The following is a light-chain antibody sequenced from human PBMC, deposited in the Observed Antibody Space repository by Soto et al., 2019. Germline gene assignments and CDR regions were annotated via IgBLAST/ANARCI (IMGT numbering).Light chain of an antibody. CDR2: GAS. CDR1: QSVSSN. CDR3: QQYNNWPPLT. Sequence: EIVMTQSPATLSVSPGERATLSCRASQSVSSNLVWYQQKPGQAPRLLIYGASTRATGTPARFSGSGSGTEFTLTISSLQSEDFAVYYCQQYNNWPPLTFGGGTKVDIK. V-gene: IGKV3-15*01. J-gene: IGKJ4*01.